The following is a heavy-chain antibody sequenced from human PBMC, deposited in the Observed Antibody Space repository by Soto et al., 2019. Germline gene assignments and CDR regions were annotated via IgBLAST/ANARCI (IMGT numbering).Heavy chain of an antibody. D-gene: IGHD2-2*01. CDR2: IKQDGSEK. Sequence: GGSLRLSCAASGFTFSSYWMSWVRQAPGKGLEWVANIKQDGSEKYYVDSVRGRFTISRDNAKNSLYLQMNSLRAEDTAVYYWARESPGALVLYYFHYWGQGTLVTVSS. CDR1: GFTFSSYW. J-gene: IGHJ4*02. V-gene: IGHV3-7*05. CDR3: ARESPGALVLYYFHY.